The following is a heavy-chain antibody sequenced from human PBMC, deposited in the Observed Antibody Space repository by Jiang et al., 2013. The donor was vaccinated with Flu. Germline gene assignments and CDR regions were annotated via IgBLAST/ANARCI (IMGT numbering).Heavy chain of an antibody. CDR1: GGSISGSTYY. V-gene: IGHV4-39*01. CDR2: IDFSGRT. D-gene: IGHD3-10*01. CDR3: ARQTLLWFGELLSTGFDN. J-gene: IGHJ4*02. Sequence: ALLKPSETLSLTCAVSGGSISGSTYYWGWIRQPPGKGLEWIGSIDFSGRTYYNPSLKSRVTISVDTSKNQFSLKLNSVTAADTAVYYCARQTLLWFGELLSTGFDNWGQGTLVTVSS.